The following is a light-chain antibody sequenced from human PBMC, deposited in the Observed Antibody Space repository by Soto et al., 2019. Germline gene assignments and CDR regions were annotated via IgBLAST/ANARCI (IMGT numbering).Light chain of an antibody. CDR3: QQDDNYPLT. J-gene: IGKJ4*01. CDR2: DAS. CDR1: QSISSW. Sequence: IPMTQSPSPLSASIGDRVTNTCRSSQSISSWLAWYQQKPGRAPKFLIYDASSLESGVPSRFSGSGSGTEFTLTISNLQPDDFATYYCQQDDNYPLTVAGGFKVDI. V-gene: IGKV1-5*01.